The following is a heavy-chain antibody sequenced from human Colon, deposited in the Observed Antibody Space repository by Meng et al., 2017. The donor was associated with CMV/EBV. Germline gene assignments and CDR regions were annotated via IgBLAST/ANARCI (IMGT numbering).Heavy chain of an antibody. D-gene: IGHD6-13*01. Sequence: GGSLRLSCATSGFTFSSHAVHWVRQAPGKGLEWVAVLSNIGGNKFYADSVKGRFSISRDNSENTLFLDMNNLRAEDTAVYFCARGWPPDYWGQGTLVTVSS. CDR2: LSNIGGNK. CDR1: GFTFSSHA. J-gene: IGHJ4*02. V-gene: IGHV3-30*04. CDR3: ARGWPPDY.